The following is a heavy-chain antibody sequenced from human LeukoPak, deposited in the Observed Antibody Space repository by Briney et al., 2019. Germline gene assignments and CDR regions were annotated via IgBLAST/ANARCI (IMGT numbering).Heavy chain of an antibody. V-gene: IGHV1-69*01. CDR1: GGTFSSYA. CDR3: ARDWEDGDYLVRAFDI. D-gene: IGHD4-17*01. CDR2: IIPIFGTA. Sequence: ASVKVSCKASGGTFSSYAISWVRQAPGQGLEWMGGIIPIFGTANYAQKFQGRVTITADESTSTAYMELSSLRSEDTAVYYCARDWEDGDYLVRAFDIWGQGTMVIVSS. J-gene: IGHJ3*02.